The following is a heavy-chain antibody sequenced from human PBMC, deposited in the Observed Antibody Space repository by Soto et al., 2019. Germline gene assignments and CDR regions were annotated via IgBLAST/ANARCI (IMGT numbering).Heavy chain of an antibody. D-gene: IGHD3-10*01. V-gene: IGHV5-10-1*01. CDR2: IDPSDSYT. CDR1: GYSFTSYW. CDR3: AREDGGYYYGMDV. J-gene: IGHJ6*02. Sequence: ASLKISCKGCGYSFTSYWISWVRQMPGKGLEWMGRIDPSDSYTNYSPSFQGHVTISADKSISTAYLQWSSLKASDTAMYYCAREDGGYYYGMDVWGQGTTVTGSS.